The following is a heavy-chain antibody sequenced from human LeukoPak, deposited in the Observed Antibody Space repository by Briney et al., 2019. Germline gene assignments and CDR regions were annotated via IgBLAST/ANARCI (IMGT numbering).Heavy chain of an antibody. V-gene: IGHV4-59*01. J-gene: IGHJ5*02. D-gene: IGHD3-10*01. CDR3: ARAVLGYYYGSGSYYNWFDP. CDR1: GGSISSYY. Sequence: SETLSLTCTVSGGSISSYYWSWIRQPPGKGLEWIGYIYYSGRTNYNPSLKSRVSISVATSKNQFSLKLSSVTAADTAVYYCARAVLGYYYGSGSYYNWFDPWGQGTLVTLSS. CDR2: IYYSGRT.